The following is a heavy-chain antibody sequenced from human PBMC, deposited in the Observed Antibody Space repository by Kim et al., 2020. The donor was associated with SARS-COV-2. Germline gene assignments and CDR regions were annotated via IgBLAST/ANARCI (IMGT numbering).Heavy chain of an antibody. J-gene: IGHJ4*02. CDR1: GGSFSGYY. CDR2: INHSGST. Sequence: SETLSLTCAVYGGSFSGYYWSWIRQPPGKGLEWIGEINHSGSTNYNPSLKSRVTISVDTSKNQFSLKLSSVTAADTAVYYCARDGGSSSERGFDYWGQGTLVTVSS. CDR3: ARDGGSSSERGFDY. D-gene: IGHD6-6*01. V-gene: IGHV4-34*01.